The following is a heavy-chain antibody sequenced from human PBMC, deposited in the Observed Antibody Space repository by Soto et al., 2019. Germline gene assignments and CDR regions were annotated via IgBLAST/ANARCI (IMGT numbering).Heavy chain of an antibody. Sequence: QVQLVESGGGVVQPGRSLRLSCAASGFTFSHYGIHWVRQAPGKGLEWLAVISYDGSNKHYADSVKGRFTVSRDNSKNTLYLPLNSLRAEDTAVYFCARYSGKYQGPIDYRGQGTLVTVSS. CDR2: ISYDGSNK. CDR1: GFTFSHYG. D-gene: IGHD1-26*01. J-gene: IGHJ4*02. CDR3: ARYSGKYQGPIDY. V-gene: IGHV3-30*03.